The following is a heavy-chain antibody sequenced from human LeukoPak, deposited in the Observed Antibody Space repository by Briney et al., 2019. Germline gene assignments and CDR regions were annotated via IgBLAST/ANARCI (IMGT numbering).Heavy chain of an antibody. Sequence: PGGALRLSCAASGFTFSSYSMNWVRQAPGKGLEWVSSISSSSSYIYYADSVKGRFTISRDNAKNSLYLQMNSLSAEDTAVYYCVRDRVERELLGYFDYWGEGTLVTVSS. V-gene: IGHV3-21*01. CDR3: VRDRVERELLGYFDY. J-gene: IGHJ4*02. CDR1: GFTFSSYS. CDR2: ISSSSSYI. D-gene: IGHD1-26*01.